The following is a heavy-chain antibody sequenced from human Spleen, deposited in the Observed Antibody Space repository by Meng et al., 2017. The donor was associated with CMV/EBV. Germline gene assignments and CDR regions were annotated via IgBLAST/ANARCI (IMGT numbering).Heavy chain of an antibody. V-gene: IGHV3-23*01. CDR2: ISGTGVGT. D-gene: IGHD6-19*01. J-gene: IGHJ4*02. CDR1: GSTFSSFA. Sequence: ASGSTFSSFAMSWVRQAPGKGLEWVSGISGTGVGTSNADSVKGRFTISRDNYKNTLYLQMNSLRAEDTAAYYCAKDLIIGLAGIFDYWGQGTLVTVSS. CDR3: AKDLIIGLAGIFDY.